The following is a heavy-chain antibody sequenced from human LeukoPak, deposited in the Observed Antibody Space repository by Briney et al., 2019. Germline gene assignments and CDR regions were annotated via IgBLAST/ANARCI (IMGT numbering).Heavy chain of an antibody. CDR1: GFTFTNYW. CDR3: ARGGAVGDY. J-gene: IGHJ4*02. D-gene: IGHD6-19*01. CDR2: IKQDGREK. V-gene: IGHV3-7*01. Sequence: GGSLRLSCAASGFTFTNYWMMWVRQAPGKGLEWVANIKQDGREKNYVDSVKGRFTISRDNAKNSLYLQMNSLRAEDTAVYYCARGGAVGDYWGQGSLVAVSS.